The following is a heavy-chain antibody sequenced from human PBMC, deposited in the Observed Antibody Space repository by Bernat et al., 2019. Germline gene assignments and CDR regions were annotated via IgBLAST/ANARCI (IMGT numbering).Heavy chain of an antibody. V-gene: IGHV3-64D*06. CDR1: GFTFNDFA. CDR3: VKDEYSYGHDAFDI. D-gene: IGHD5-18*01. Sequence: EVQLVESGGGLVQPGGSLRLSCSASGFTFNDFAFHWVRQAPGTGLQYVSGVSGSGDNSSYADSVKGRFTISRDNSRNTLYLEMSSLRAEDTAVYFCVKDEYSYGHDAFDIWGQGTMVTVSS. CDR2: VSGSGDNS. J-gene: IGHJ3*02.